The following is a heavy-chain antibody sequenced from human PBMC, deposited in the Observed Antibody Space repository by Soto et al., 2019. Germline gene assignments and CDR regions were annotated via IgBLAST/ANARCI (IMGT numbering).Heavy chain of an antibody. CDR3: ARGGERGYNY. CDR2: ISHRGST. J-gene: IGHJ4*02. D-gene: IGHD5-18*01. CDR1: GGSISSGGYY. V-gene: IGHV4-39*07. Sequence: SETLSLTCTVSGGSISSGGYYWSWIRQPPGKGLEWIGDISHRGSTNYNPSLKSRVTISIDTSKNQFSLQLSSVTAADTAVYYCARGGERGYNYWGQGTLVTVSS.